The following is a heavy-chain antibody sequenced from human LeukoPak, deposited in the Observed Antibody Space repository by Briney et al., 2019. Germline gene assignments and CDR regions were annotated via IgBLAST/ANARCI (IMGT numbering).Heavy chain of an antibody. V-gene: IGHV1-18*01. CDR1: GYTFTNYA. CDR3: AREDPGGAFEV. Sequence: ASVKVSCKASGYTFTNYAISWVRQAPGQGLEWMGWIGTYNGNPDYTQSLQGRVTMTTDTSTSTAYMELRSLKSDDTAVYYCAREDPGGAFEVWGRGTMVIVSS. D-gene: IGHD3-16*01. CDR2: IGTYNGNP. J-gene: IGHJ3*01.